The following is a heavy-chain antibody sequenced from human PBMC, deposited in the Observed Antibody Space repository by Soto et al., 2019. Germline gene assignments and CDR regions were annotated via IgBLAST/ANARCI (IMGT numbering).Heavy chain of an antibody. CDR1: GVAFLSYA. CDR2: IIPIFGTA. V-gene: IGHV1-69*13. Sequence: SEELSCEESGVAFLSYAIRLLQQAPVKVLEGRAGIIPIFGTANYAQKFQGRVTITADESTSTAYMELSSLRSEDTAVYYCARTPYCSSTSCSNGYYYYGMDVWGQGTTVTVSS. J-gene: IGHJ6*02. CDR3: ARTPYCSSTSCSNGYYYYGMDV. D-gene: IGHD2-2*01.